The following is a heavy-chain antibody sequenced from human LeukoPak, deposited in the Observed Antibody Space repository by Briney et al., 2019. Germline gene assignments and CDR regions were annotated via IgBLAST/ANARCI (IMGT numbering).Heavy chain of an antibody. J-gene: IGHJ4*02. V-gene: IGHV4-59*01. CDR1: GGSISSYY. CDR2: IYYSGST. Sequence: SETLSLTCTVSGGSISSYYWSWIRQPPGKGLEWIGYIYYSGSTNYNPSLKSRVTISVDASKNQFSLKLSSVTAADTAVYYCARAGAVAGHGIDYWGQGTLVTVSS. D-gene: IGHD6-19*01. CDR3: ARAGAVAGHGIDY.